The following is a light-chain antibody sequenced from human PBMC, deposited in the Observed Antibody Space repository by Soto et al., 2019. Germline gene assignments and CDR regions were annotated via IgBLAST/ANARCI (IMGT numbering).Light chain of an antibody. CDR1: QSVTNN. CDR2: GAS. J-gene: IGKJ1*01. V-gene: IGKV3-15*01. Sequence: EIVMTQSPATLSVSPGERATLSCRASQSVTNNLAWYQHKPGQAPRLLIYGASTRATGIPVRFSGSGSGTEFTLTISGLQSEDFAVYFCQQYNNWPPWTFGQGTKVDI. CDR3: QQYNNWPPWT.